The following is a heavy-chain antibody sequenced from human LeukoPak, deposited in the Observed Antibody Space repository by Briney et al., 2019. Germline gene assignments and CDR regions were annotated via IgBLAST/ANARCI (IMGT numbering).Heavy chain of an antibody. CDR3: ARSVPDYTRFDF. CDR2: FKTNYNQA. CDR1: GFTFSDYA. Sequence: GGSLRLSCVASGFTFSDYAMNWVRQAPGKGLEWVSTFKTNYNQAYYAESVRGRFTISTDNSKNTAYLQMNSLRVEDTALYYCARSVPDYTRFDFWGQGALVTVSS. D-gene: IGHD4-11*01. V-gene: IGHV3-23*05. J-gene: IGHJ4*02.